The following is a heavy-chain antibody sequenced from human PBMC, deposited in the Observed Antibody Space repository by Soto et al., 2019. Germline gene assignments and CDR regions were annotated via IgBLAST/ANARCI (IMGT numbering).Heavy chain of an antibody. D-gene: IGHD3-16*02. V-gene: IGHV4-31*03. CDR1: GGSISSGGYY. CDR2: IYYSGNT. J-gene: IGHJ6*02. Sequence: SATLSLTCTVSGGSISSGGYYWSWIRQHPGKGLEWIGYIYYSGNTYYNPSLKSRVTLSVDTSINLFSLKLTSVTAVDSAVYYCARISYDYVWGSYRDVYYYAMDVWGQGTTVTV. CDR3: ARISYDYVWGSYRDVYYYAMDV.